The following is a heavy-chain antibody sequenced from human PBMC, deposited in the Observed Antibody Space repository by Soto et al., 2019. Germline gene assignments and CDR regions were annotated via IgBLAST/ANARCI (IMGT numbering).Heavy chain of an antibody. D-gene: IGHD3-16*01. CDR2: IYYSGST. Sequence: SETLSLTCTVSGGSISSYYWSWIRQPPGKGLEWIGYIYYSGSTNYNPSLKSRVTISVDTSKNQFSLKLSSVTAADTAVYYCARDLGYSGYYYGMDVWGQGTTVTVSS. CDR3: ARDLGYSGYYYGMDV. CDR1: GGSISSYY. V-gene: IGHV4-59*12. J-gene: IGHJ6*02.